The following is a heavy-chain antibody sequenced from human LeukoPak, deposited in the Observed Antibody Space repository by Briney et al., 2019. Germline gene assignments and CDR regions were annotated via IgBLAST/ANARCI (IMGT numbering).Heavy chain of an antibody. Sequence: VGSLRLSCAASGFTFSNYWMYWVRQAPGKGLVWVSQIKSDGNITNYADSVKGRFTISRDNSKNTLYLQMKSLRAEDTAVYYCAKDPKYCSGSSCYYWGQGTLVTVSS. CDR3: AKDPKYCSGSSCYY. J-gene: IGHJ4*02. V-gene: IGHV3-74*01. CDR2: IKSDGNIT. CDR1: GFTFSNYW. D-gene: IGHD2-15*01.